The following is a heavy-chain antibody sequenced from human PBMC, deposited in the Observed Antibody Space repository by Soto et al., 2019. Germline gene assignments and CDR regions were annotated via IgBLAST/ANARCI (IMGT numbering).Heavy chain of an antibody. CDR1: GYTFTSYG. D-gene: IGHD3-22*01. Sequence: ASVKVSCKASGYTFTSYGISWVRQAPGQGLEWMGWISAYNGNTNSAQKLQGRVTMTTDTSTSTSYMELRSLRSDDTAVYYCAKELVLLYYYDSSGYYNWFDPWGQGTLVTVSS. CDR2: ISAYNGNT. V-gene: IGHV1-18*01. CDR3: AKELVLLYYYDSSGYYNWFDP. J-gene: IGHJ5*02.